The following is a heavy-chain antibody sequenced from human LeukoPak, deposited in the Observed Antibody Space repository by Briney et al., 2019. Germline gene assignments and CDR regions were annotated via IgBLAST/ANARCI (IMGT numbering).Heavy chain of an antibody. D-gene: IGHD2-2*01. Sequence: ASVKVSCKASGYTFSTYGISWVRQAPGQGLEWMGIINPSGGSTSYAQKFQGRVTMTRDMSTSTVYMELSSLRSEDTAVYYCARGRYCSSTSCYMTGWFDPWGQGTLVTVSS. J-gene: IGHJ5*02. V-gene: IGHV1-46*01. CDR3: ARGRYCSSTSCYMTGWFDP. CDR2: INPSGGST. CDR1: GYTFSTYG.